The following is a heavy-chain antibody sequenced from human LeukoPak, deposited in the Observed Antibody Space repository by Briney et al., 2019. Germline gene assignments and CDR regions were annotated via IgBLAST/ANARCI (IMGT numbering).Heavy chain of an antibody. Sequence: GSSLRLSCAASGYTFSSYAMHWVRQAPGKGLEWVAVISYDGSNKYYADSVKGRFTISRDNSKNTLYLQMNSLRAEDTAVYYCARGLEVVTAISQGWFDPWGQGTLVTVSS. CDR3: ARGLEVVTAISQGWFDP. D-gene: IGHD2-21*02. J-gene: IGHJ5*02. V-gene: IGHV3-30-3*01. CDR1: GYTFSSYA. CDR2: ISYDGSNK.